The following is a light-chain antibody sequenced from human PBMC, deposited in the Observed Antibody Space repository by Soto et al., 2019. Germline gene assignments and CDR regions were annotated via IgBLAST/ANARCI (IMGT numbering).Light chain of an antibody. Sequence: DIQMTQSPSTLSASVGDRVTITCRASQRISSWLAWYQQKPGKAPNLLIYKASNLESGVPSSFRGSGSGTEFTLTINSLQPDDFASYYCQQYNSYPYTFGQGTKLEIK. CDR2: KAS. V-gene: IGKV1-5*03. J-gene: IGKJ2*01. CDR3: QQYNSYPYT. CDR1: QRISSW.